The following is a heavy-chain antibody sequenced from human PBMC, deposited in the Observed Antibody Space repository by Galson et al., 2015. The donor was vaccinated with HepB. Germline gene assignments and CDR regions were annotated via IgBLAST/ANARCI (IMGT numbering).Heavy chain of an antibody. J-gene: IGHJ4*02. D-gene: IGHD3-3*01. CDR1: GYPLTSHG. V-gene: IGHV1-18*04. Sequence: SVKVSCKASGYPLTSHGITWVRQAPGQGLEWMGWISAYNGKTNYAQKLQGRVTLTTDTSTSIVYMELRRLRSDDTAVYYCARGYMEFYDFWSGYNPYYFDSWGQGTLVTVSS. CDR2: ISAYNGKT. CDR3: ARGYMEFYDFWSGYNPYYFDS.